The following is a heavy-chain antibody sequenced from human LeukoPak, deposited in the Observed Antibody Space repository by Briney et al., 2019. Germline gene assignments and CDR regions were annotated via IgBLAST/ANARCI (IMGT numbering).Heavy chain of an antibody. CDR1: GLTVTNAW. D-gene: IGHD3-10*01. V-gene: IGHV3-15*07. CDR2: IASKTDGGAT. CDR3: TTGIRGD. J-gene: IGHJ4*02. Sequence: GGSLRLSCSASGLTVTNAWMNWVRQAPGEGLDWVGRIASKTDGGATDYAAPVKGRFTISRDDSKNTLNLQMNSLKTEDTAVYYCTTGIRGDWGQGTLVTVSS.